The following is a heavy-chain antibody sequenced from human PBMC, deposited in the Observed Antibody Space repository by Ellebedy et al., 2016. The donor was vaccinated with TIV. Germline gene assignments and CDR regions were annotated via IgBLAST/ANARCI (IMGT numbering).Heavy chain of an antibody. J-gene: IGHJ4*02. CDR2: IYPGDSGA. CDR3: TTRGDNEFDY. V-gene: IGHV5-51*01. CDR1: GYSFPNHW. D-gene: IGHD1-1*01. Sequence: PGGSLRLSCEGSGYSFPNHWIGWVRQMPGKGLECMGIIYPGDSGARYSPSFQGQGTISADKSVNTAYLQWNSLKSSDTAMYYFTTRGDNEFDYWGQGTLVTVSS.